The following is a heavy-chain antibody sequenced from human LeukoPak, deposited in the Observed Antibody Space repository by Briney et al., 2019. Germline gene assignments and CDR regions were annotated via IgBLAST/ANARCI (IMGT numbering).Heavy chain of an antibody. D-gene: IGHD3-9*01. J-gene: IGHJ5*02. CDR2: IYYSGST. Sequence: PSGTLSLTCTVSGGSISSGDYYWSWIRQPPGKGLEWIGYIYYSGSTYYNPSLKSRVTISGDTPKNQFSLKLSSVTAADTAVYYCARAPRLNYDVLTGYYRLNWFDPWGQGTLVTVSS. V-gene: IGHV4-30-4*01. CDR3: ARAPRLNYDVLTGYYRLNWFDP. CDR1: GGSISSGDYY.